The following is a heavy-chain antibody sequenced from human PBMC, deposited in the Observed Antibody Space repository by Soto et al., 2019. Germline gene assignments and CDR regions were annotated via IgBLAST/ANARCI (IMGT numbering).Heavy chain of an antibody. CDR3: ARGGQQQRANIDY. CDR2: INPNSGGT. D-gene: IGHD6-13*01. Sequence: ASVKVSCKASGYTFTGYYMHWLRQAPGQGLEWMGWINPNSGGTNYAQKFQGWVTMTRDTSISTAYMELSRLRSDDTAVYYCARGGQQQRANIDYWGQGTLVTVSS. CDR1: GYTFTGYY. J-gene: IGHJ4*02. V-gene: IGHV1-2*04.